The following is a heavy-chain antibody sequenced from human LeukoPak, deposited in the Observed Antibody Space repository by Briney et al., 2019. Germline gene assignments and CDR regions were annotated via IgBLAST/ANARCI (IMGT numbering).Heavy chain of an antibody. CDR2: ISGSSRTM. Sequence: GGSLRLSCAASGFTFSSYSMHWIRQAPGKGLEWVSYISGSSRTMYYADSVKGRFTISRDNAKNSLYLQMNSLRAEDTAVYYCANALLRYFDWLTDYWDQGTLVTVSS. CDR3: ANALLRYFDWLTDY. V-gene: IGHV3-48*04. CDR1: GFTFSSYS. J-gene: IGHJ4*02. D-gene: IGHD3-9*01.